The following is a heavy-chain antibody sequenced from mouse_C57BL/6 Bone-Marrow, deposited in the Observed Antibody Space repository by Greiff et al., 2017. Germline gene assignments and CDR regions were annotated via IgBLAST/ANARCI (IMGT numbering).Heavy chain of an antibody. CDR1: GYTFTSYW. J-gene: IGHJ1*03. V-gene: IGHV1-52*01. CDR3: ARVGSSSWYFDV. CDR2: IDPSDSET. D-gene: IGHD1-1*01. Sequence: QVQLQQPGAELVRPGSSVKLSCKASGYTFTSYWMHWVKQRPIQGLEWIGNIDPSDSETHYNQKFKDKATLTVDKSSSTAYMQLSSLTSEDSAVYYCARVGSSSWYFDVWGTGTTVTVSS.